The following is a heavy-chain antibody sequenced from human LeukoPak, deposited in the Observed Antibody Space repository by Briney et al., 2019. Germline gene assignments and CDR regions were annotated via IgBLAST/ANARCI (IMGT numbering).Heavy chain of an antibody. D-gene: IGHD3-22*01. Sequence: GGSLRLSCAASGFTFSSYAMSWVRQAPGKGLEWVSAVSGSGGSTYYADSVKGRFTISRDNSKNTLYLQMNSLRAEDTAVYYCAKDSSYMIVVVIFDYWGQGTLVTVSS. J-gene: IGHJ4*02. CDR3: AKDSSYMIVVVIFDY. V-gene: IGHV3-23*01. CDR2: VSGSGGST. CDR1: GFTFSSYA.